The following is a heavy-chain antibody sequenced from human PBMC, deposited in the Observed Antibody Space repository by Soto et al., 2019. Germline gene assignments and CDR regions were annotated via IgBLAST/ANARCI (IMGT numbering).Heavy chain of an antibody. CDR1: GGSISSYY. V-gene: IGHV4-59*01. D-gene: IGHD6-13*01. CDR2: IYYSGST. CDR3: ARDYSVEGSSKGP. J-gene: IGHJ5*02. Sequence: SETLSLTCTVSGGSISSYYWSWIRQPPGKGLEWIGYIYYSGSTNYNPSLKSRVTISVDTSKNQFSLKLSSVTAADTAVYYCARDYSVEGSSKGPWGQGTLVTVSS.